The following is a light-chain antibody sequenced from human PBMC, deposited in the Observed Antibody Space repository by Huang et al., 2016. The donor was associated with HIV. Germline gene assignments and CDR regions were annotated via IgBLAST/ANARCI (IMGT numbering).Light chain of an antibody. V-gene: IGKV3-15*01. CDR3: QQYKNWPPYT. J-gene: IGKJ2*01. CDR1: ESVSSS. Sequence: EVVMTQSPATLSVSPGERTTLSCRASESVSSSLAWYQQRPGQPPRLLIYGASTRATGTPTRFSGSGSGTEFTLTISSLQSEDFAVYYCQQYKNWPPYTFGQGTKLEIK. CDR2: GAS.